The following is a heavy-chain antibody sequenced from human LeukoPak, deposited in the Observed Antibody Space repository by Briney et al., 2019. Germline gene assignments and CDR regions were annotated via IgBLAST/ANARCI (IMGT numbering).Heavy chain of an antibody. V-gene: IGHV3-74*01. D-gene: IGHD3-10*01. J-gene: IGHJ3*02. CDR2: ISSDGRTT. Sequence: PGGSLRLSCAASGFTFSSYWMHWVRQGPGKGLVWVSRISSDGRTTSYADSVKGRFTISRDNAKNTLYLQMNSLRVEDTAVYYCARDSRYYYDSRNHDNVAFDMWGQGTMVTVSS. CDR3: ARDSRYYYDSRNHDNVAFDM. CDR1: GFTFSSYW.